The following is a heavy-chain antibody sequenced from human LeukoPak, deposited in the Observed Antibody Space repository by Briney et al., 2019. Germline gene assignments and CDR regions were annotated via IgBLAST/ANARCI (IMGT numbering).Heavy chain of an antibody. CDR1: GGSISSSSYY. Sequence: SETLSLTCTVSGGSISSSSYYWGWIRQPPGKGLEWIGSIYYSGSTNYNPSLKSRVTISVDTSKNQFSLKLSSVTAADTAVYYCARASVGATPPPYYFDYWGQGTLVTVSS. CDR3: ARASVGATPPPYYFDY. D-gene: IGHD1-26*01. CDR2: IYYSGST. V-gene: IGHV4-39*07. J-gene: IGHJ4*02.